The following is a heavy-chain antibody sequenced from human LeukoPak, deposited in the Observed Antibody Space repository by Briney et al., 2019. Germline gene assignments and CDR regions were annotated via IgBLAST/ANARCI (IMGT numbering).Heavy chain of an antibody. V-gene: IGHV3-48*03. CDR2: ISSSGSTI. J-gene: IGHJ4*02. CDR3: ATWGQAYGDYGVPVGT. D-gene: IGHD4-17*01. Sequence: GGSLRLSCAASGFTFSSYEMNWVRQAPGKGLEWVSYISSSGSTIYYADSVKGRFTISRDNAKNSLYLQMNSLRAEDTAVYYCATWGQAYGDYGVPVGTWGQGTLVTVSS. CDR1: GFTFSSYE.